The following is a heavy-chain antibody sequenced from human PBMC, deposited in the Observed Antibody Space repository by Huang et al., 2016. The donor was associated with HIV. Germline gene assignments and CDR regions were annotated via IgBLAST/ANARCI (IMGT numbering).Heavy chain of an antibody. J-gene: IGHJ6*03. V-gene: IGHV1-69*13. CDR3: ARSAPIFDYYYYMDV. CDR1: GGTFSSYA. CDR2: IIPIVGTA. Sequence: QVQLVQSGAEVKKPGSSVKVSCKASGGTFSSYAISWVRQAPGPGLEWMGGIIPIVGTADYAQKFQGRVTITADESTSTAYMELSSLRSEDTAVYYCARSAPIFDYYYYMDVWGKGTTVTVSS.